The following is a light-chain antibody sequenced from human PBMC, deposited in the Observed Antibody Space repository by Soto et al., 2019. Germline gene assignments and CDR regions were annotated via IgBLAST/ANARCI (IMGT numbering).Light chain of an antibody. CDR1: SSDVGGYDH. CDR2: EVS. V-gene: IGLV2-14*01. Sequence: QSVLTHPASVSGSPGQSITISCTGTSSDVGGYDHVSWYQLHPGKAPKLMVFEVSNRPSGVSYRFSGSKSGNTASLTISGLQAEDEADYFCSSSSISTAYLFGTGTKVTVL. CDR3: SSSSISTAYL. J-gene: IGLJ1*01.